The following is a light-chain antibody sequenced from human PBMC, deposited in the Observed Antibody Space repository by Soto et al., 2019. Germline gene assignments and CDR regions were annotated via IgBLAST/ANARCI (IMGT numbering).Light chain of an antibody. CDR1: RTINTY. V-gene: IGKV1-39*01. J-gene: IGKJ2*02. CDR2: GVS. CDR3: QQTFTTPCT. Sequence: DIQMTQSPSSLSASVGDRVTITCRASRTINTYLNWYQHKPGKPPKLLIYGVSSLQGGVPSRFSGSRSGPDFSLTISSLQPEEFATYYCQQTFTTPCTFGQGTKLEIK.